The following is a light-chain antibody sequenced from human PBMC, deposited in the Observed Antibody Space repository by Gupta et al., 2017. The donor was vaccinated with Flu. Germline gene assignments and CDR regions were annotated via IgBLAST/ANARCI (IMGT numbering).Light chain of an antibody. V-gene: IGKV3-20*01. CDR2: GIS. Sequence: ENVLTQSPGTLSLSPGESATLSCRASQSVANSHLAWHQQKPGQAPRLVIHGISNRATGIPDRFSGSGSVTDFTLTISRLEPEDFAVYFCQQYDTSPLTFGGGTRVEIK. CDR3: QQYDTSPLT. CDR1: QSVANSH. J-gene: IGKJ4*01.